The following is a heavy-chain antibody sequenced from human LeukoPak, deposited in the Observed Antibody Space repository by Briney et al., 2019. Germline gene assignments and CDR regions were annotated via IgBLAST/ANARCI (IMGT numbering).Heavy chain of an antibody. D-gene: IGHD3-10*01. CDR1: GYTLTELS. Sequence: ASVKVSCKVSGYTLTELSMHWVRQAPGKGLEWMGGFDPEDGETIYAQKFQGRVTMTEDTSTDTAYMELSSLRSEDTAVYYCARATLWLGELSENWFDPWGQGTPVTVSS. CDR3: ARATLWLGELSENWFDP. V-gene: IGHV1-24*01. CDR2: FDPEDGET. J-gene: IGHJ5*02.